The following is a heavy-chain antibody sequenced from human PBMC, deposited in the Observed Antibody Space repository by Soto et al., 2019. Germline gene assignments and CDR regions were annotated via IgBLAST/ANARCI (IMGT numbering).Heavy chain of an antibody. D-gene: IGHD6-13*01. V-gene: IGHV1-69*13. CDR1: GGTFSSYA. CDR2: IIPIFGTA. CDR3: ARDRIMAAAVPHNWFDP. Sequence: GASVKVSCKASGGTFSSYAISWVRQAPGQGLEWMGGIIPIFGTANYAQKFQGRVTITADESTSTAYMELSSLRSEDTAVYYCARDRIMAAAVPHNWFDPWGQGTLVTVSS. J-gene: IGHJ5*02.